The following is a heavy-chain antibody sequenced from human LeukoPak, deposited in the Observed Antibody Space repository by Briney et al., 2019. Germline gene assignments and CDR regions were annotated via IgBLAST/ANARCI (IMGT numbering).Heavy chain of an antibody. D-gene: IGHD4-17*01. Sequence: ASVKVSCKASGYTFTSYYMHWVRQAPGQGLEWTGIINPSGGSTSYAQKFQGRVTMTRDTSTSTVYMELSSLRSEDTAVYYCARVRKFMTTVTRGDYYYGMDVWGQGTTVTVSS. J-gene: IGHJ6*02. CDR3: ARVRKFMTTVTRGDYYYGMDV. CDR2: INPSGGST. CDR1: GYTFTSYY. V-gene: IGHV1-46*01.